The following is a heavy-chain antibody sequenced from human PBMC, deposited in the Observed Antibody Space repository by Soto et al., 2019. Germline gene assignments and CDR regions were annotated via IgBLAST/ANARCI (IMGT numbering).Heavy chain of an antibody. CDR3: ARTLVGATPADY. V-gene: IGHV1-69*13. CDR2: IIPIFGTA. D-gene: IGHD1-26*01. Sequence: EASVKVSCKASGGTFSSYAISWVRQAPGQGLEWMGGIIPIFGTANYAQKFQGRVTITADESTSTAYMELSSLRSEDTAVYYCARTLVGATPADYWGQGTLVTVS. J-gene: IGHJ4*02. CDR1: GGTFSSYA.